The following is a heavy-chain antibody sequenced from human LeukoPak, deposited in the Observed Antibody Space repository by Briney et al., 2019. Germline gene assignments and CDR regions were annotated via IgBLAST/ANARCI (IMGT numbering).Heavy chain of an antibody. CDR1: GFTFSSYG. D-gene: IGHD1-26*01. V-gene: IGHV3-30*19. Sequence: GGPLRLSCAASGFTFSSYGMHWVRQAPGKGLEWVAVIWYDGSNKYYADSVKGRFTISRDNPKNTLYLQMNSLRAEDTAVYYCARARGSYYSSYFDYWGQGTLVTVSS. CDR2: IWYDGSNK. CDR3: ARARGSYYSSYFDY. J-gene: IGHJ4*02.